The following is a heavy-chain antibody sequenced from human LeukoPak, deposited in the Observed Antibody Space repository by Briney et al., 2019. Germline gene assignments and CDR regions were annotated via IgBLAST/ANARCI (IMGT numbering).Heavy chain of an antibody. J-gene: IGHJ4*02. V-gene: IGHV4-34*01. CDR2: INHSGST. Sequence: SETLSLTCAVYGGSFSGYYWSWIRQPPGKGLEWIGEINHSGSTNYNPSLKSRVTISVDTSKNQFSLKPSSVTAADTAVYYCARAPDDYFDYWGQGTLVTVSS. CDR1: GGSFSGYY. CDR3: ARAPDDYFDY.